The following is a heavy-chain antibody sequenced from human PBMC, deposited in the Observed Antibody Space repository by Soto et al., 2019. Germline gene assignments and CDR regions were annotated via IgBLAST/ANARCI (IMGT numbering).Heavy chain of an antibody. CDR3: ARRGSGSYYDY. CDR2: ISGSGGST. D-gene: IGHD1-26*01. V-gene: IGHV3-23*01. Sequence: EVPLLESGGGLAQPGGSLRLSCAASGFTFSSYAMRWVRQAPGKGLEWVSAISGSGGSTYYADSVKGRFTISRDNSKNTLYLQMNSLRAEDTAVYYCARRGSGSYYDYWGQGTLVTVSS. CDR1: GFTFSSYA. J-gene: IGHJ4*02.